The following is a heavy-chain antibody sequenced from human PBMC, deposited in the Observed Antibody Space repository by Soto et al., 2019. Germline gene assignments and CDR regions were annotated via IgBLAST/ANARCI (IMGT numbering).Heavy chain of an antibody. V-gene: IGHV3-23*01. J-gene: IGHJ5*02. CDR3: AKGITMLVVVIKT. Sequence: EVRLLESGGGLVQPGGSLRLSCAASGFTFSSYAMTWVCQAPGKGLEWVSVISGSGGSTYYADSVKDRFTISRDNSKNMFYLEINSLRADDTAAYYCAKGITMLVVVIKTWGQGTLVYVSS. CDR2: ISGSGGST. D-gene: IGHD3-22*01. CDR1: GFTFSSYA.